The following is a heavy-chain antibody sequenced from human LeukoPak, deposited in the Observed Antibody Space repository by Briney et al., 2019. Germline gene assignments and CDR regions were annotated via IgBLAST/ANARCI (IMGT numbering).Heavy chain of an antibody. Sequence: SVKVSCKASGGTFSSYAISWVRQAPGQGLEWMGGIIPIFGTANYAQKFQGRVTITADESTSTAYMELSSLRSEDTAVYYCAREIYYDSSGLFDYWCQGTLVTVSS. J-gene: IGHJ4*02. V-gene: IGHV1-69*13. CDR1: GGTFSSYA. D-gene: IGHD3-22*01. CDR2: IIPIFGTA. CDR3: AREIYYDSSGLFDY.